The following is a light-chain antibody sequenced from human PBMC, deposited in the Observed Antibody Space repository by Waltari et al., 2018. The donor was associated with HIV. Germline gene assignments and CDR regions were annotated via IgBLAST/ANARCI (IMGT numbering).Light chain of an antibody. CDR2: GNS. V-gene: IGLV1-40*01. J-gene: IGLJ3*02. CDR3: QSYDSGLSGWV. CDR1: SSNIGAGYD. Sequence: QSVLTQPPSVSGAPGQRVTISCTGSSSNIGAGYDVHWYEQLPGTAPKLLIDGNSQRLSGVPDRCYGSKFCTSASLAITGLQAEDEADYCCQSYDSGLSGWVFGGGTKLTVL.